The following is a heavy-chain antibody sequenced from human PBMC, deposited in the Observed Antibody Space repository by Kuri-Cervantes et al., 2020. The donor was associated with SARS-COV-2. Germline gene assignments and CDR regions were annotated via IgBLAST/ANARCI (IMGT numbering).Heavy chain of an antibody. CDR3: ARDAYSSSSMYYFDY. CDR2: IYTSGST. J-gene: IGHJ4*02. CDR1: GGSISSYY. V-gene: IGHV4-4*07. D-gene: IGHD6-6*01. Sequence: SETLSLTCTVSGGSISSYYWSWIRQPAGKGLEWIGRIYTSGSTNYNPSLKSRVTMSVDTSKNQLSLKLSSVTAADTAVYYCARDAYSSSSMYYFDYWGQGTLVTVSS.